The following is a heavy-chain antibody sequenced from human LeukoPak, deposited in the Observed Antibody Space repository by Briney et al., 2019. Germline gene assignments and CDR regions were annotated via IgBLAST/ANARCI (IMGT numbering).Heavy chain of an antibody. Sequence: GASVKVSCKASGYTFTGYYMHWVRQAPGQGLEWMGWINPNSGGTGYAQKFQGRVTMTSDSSISTAYMELSSLRSEDTAIYYCVRTPPNWGFDYWGQGTLVTVSS. D-gene: IGHD7-27*01. CDR1: GYTFTGYY. V-gene: IGHV1-2*02. J-gene: IGHJ4*02. CDR3: VRTPPNWGFDY. CDR2: INPNSGGT.